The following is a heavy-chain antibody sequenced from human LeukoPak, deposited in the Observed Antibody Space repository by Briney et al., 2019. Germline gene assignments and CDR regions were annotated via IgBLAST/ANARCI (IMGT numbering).Heavy chain of an antibody. CDR3: ARTDYSSGAFDY. V-gene: IGHV3-48*03. J-gene: IGHJ4*02. D-gene: IGHD6-19*01. CDR2: ISSSGRST. CDR1: GFTFSSYE. Sequence: PGGSLRLSCAASGFTFSSYEMNWVRQAPGKGLEWVSYISSSGRSTYYADSVKGRFTISRDNAKNSLFLQMNSLRAEDTAVYYCARTDYSSGAFDYWGQGTLVTVSS.